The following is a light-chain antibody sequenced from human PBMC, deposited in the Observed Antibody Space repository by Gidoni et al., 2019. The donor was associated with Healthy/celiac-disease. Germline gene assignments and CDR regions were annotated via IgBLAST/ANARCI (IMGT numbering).Light chain of an antibody. CDR1: SSNIGRNT. CDR3: ATWDDSLNGFWV. V-gene: IGLV1-44*01. J-gene: IGLJ3*02. Sequence: QSVLTQPPSASGTPGQRVTISCSGSSSNIGRNTVNWYQQLPGTAPKLLIHSNNQRPSGVPDRFSGSKSGTSASLAISGLRSEDDADYYCATWDDSLNGFWVFGGGTRLTVL. CDR2: SNN.